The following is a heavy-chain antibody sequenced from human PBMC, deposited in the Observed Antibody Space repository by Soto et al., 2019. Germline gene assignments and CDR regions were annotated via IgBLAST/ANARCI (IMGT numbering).Heavy chain of an antibody. Sequence: GGSLRLSCAASGFTFSSYAMGWLRQAPGTAPEWVAFVDGSGYDTSLADSVKGRFTISRDNSKNTVYLQMNTLRVEDTAVYYCARDPTTGLDSWGQGTLVTVSS. CDR1: GFTFSSYA. D-gene: IGHD4-17*01. CDR2: VDGSGYDT. V-gene: IGHV3-23*01. CDR3: ARDPTTGLDS. J-gene: IGHJ4*02.